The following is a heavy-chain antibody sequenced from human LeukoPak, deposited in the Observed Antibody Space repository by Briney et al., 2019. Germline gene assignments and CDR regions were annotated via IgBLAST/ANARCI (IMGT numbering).Heavy chain of an antibody. D-gene: IGHD6-19*01. CDR2: IYYSGST. CDR1: GGSISSSSYY. V-gene: IGHV4-39*01. CDR3: ARQIFSGWYRDYFDY. J-gene: IGHJ4*02. Sequence: PSETLSLTCTVSGGSISSSSYYWGWIRQPPGKGLEWIGSIYYSGSTYYNPSLKSRVTISVDTSKNQFSLKLSSVTAADTAVYYCARQIFSGWYRDYFDYWGQGTLVTVSS.